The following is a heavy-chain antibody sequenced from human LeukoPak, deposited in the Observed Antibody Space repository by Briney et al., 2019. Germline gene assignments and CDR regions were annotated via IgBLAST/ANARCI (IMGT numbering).Heavy chain of an antibody. V-gene: IGHV4-61*02. CDR1: GGSISSGSYY. J-gene: IGHJ3*02. CDR2: IYTSGST. Sequence: SETLSLTCTISGGSISSGSYYWSWIRQPAGKGLEWIGRIYTSGSTNYNPSLKSRVTISVDTSKNQFSLKLSSVTAADTAVYYCARDLNIWGQGTMVTVSS. CDR3: ARDLNI.